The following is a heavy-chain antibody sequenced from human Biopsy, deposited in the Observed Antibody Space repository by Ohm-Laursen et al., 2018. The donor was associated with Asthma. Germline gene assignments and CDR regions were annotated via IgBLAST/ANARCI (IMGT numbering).Heavy chain of an antibody. J-gene: IGHJ4*02. CDR1: GFTLSSFG. CDR3: SREEPTSGWYQGSILR. D-gene: IGHD6-19*01. CDR2: ISYDGSNK. V-gene: IGHV3-30*03. Sequence: SLRLSCSASGFTLSSFGMHWVRQAPGKGLEWVACISYDGSNKYYADSVKGRSTISRDNSKNTLYLQMNSLRAEDTAVYYCSREEPTSGWYQGSILRWGQGTLVTVSS.